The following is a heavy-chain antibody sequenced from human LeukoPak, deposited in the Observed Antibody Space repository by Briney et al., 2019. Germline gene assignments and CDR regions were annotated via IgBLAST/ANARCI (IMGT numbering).Heavy chain of an antibody. D-gene: IGHD4-17*01. Sequence: GGSLRLSCAASGFTFSSYGMSWVRQAPGKGLEWVSAISGSGSSTYYAASVKGRFTISRDNSKNTLYLQMNSLRAEDTAVYYCAPTNPATATTRAAFDYWGQGTLVTVSS. CDR3: APTNPATATTRAAFDY. V-gene: IGHV3-23*01. CDR1: GFTFSSYG. J-gene: IGHJ4*02. CDR2: ISGSGSST.